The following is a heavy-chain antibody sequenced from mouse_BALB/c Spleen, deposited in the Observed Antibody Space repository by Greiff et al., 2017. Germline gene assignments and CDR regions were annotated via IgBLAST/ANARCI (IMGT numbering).Heavy chain of an antibody. CDR1: GYAFSSYW. Sequence: QVQLQQSGAELVRPGSSVKISCKASGYAFSSYWMNWVKQRPGQGLEWIGQIYPGDGDTNYNGKFKGKATLTADKSSSTAYMQLSSLTSEDSAVYFCARYGNYGWFAYWGQGTLVTVSA. CDR2: IYPGDGDT. D-gene: IGHD2-1*01. CDR3: ARYGNYGWFAY. V-gene: IGHV1-80*01. J-gene: IGHJ3*01.